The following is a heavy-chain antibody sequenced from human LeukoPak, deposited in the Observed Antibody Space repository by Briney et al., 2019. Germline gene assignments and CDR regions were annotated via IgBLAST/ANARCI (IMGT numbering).Heavy chain of an antibody. Sequence: GGSLRLSCAASGFTFSSFWMTWVRQAPGKGLEWVANIKEDGSEKNYVDSVKGRFTISRDNAKNSLYLQMNSLRAEDTAVYYCARDGWAFDYWGQGTLVTVSS. D-gene: IGHD3-10*01. CDR3: ARDGWAFDY. CDR1: GFTFSSFW. J-gene: IGHJ4*02. V-gene: IGHV3-7*03. CDR2: IKEDGSEK.